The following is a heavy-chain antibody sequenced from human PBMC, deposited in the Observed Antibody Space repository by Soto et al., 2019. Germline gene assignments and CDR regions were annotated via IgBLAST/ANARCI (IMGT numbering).Heavy chain of an antibody. D-gene: IGHD3-16*02. CDR3: ARAMRLRLGELSFADY. V-gene: IGHV3-23*01. CDR2: ISGSGGST. CDR1: GFTFSSYA. Sequence: GGSLRLSCAASGFTFSSYAMSWVRQAPGKGLEWVSAISGSGGSTYYADSVKGRFTISRDNAKNSLYLQMNSLRAEDTAVYYCARAMRLRLGELSFADYWGQGTLVTVSS. J-gene: IGHJ4*02.